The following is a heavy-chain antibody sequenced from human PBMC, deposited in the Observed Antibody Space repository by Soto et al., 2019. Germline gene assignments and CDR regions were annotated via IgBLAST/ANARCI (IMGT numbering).Heavy chain of an antibody. Sequence: SETLSLTCAVYGGSFSGYYWSWIRQPPGKGLEWIGYVHYSGRTNYNRSLKSRVTVYPATTKTQFSLRRRSVTAADTAVYESATDRVPGSKKICFEPWGQGALVTVSS. V-gene: IGHV4-59*01. CDR2: VHYSGRT. CDR1: GGSFSGYY. CDR3: ATDRVPGSKKICFEP. D-gene: IGHD4-4*01. J-gene: IGHJ5*02.